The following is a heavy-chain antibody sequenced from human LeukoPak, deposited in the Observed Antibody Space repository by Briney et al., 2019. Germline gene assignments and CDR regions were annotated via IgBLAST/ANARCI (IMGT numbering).Heavy chain of an antibody. D-gene: IGHD3-22*01. V-gene: IGHV1-69*06. CDR3: ARVYPRSDYYDSSGYYGVDY. J-gene: IGHJ4*02. Sequence: SVKVSCKASGGTFSSYAISWVRQAPGQGLEWMGGIIPIFGTANYAQKFQGRVTITADKSTSTAYMELSSLRSEDTAVYYCARVYPRSDYYDSSGYYGVDYWGQGTLVTVSS. CDR1: GGTFSSYA. CDR2: IIPIFGTA.